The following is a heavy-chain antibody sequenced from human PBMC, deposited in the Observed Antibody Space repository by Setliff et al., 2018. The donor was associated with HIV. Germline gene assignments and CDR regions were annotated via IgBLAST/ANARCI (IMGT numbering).Heavy chain of an antibody. CDR2: IYHSGTT. J-gene: IGHJ3*01. V-gene: IGHV4-38-2*01. D-gene: IGHD3-10*01. CDR1: GYSISSGHY. CDR3: ANAPYPRGAFDV. Sequence: SETLSLTCAVSGYSISSGHYWGWIRQPPGKGLEWIGSIYHSGTTYDNPSLKSRVTIFVDMSKNQFSLKLTSVTAADTAMYYCANAPYPRGAFDVWGQGTVVTLSS.